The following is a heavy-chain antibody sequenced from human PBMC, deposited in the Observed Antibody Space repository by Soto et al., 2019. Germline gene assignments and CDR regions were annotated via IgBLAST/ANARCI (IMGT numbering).Heavy chain of an antibody. CDR2: IIPIFGTA. Sequence: ASVKVSCKASGGTFSSYAISWVRQAPGQGLEWMGGIIPIFGTANYAQKFQGRVTITADESTSTAYMELSSLRSEDTAVYYCARDRHSGSYYGDYWGQGTLVTVSS. J-gene: IGHJ4*02. CDR3: ARDRHSGSYYGDY. V-gene: IGHV1-69*13. CDR1: GGTFSSYA. D-gene: IGHD1-26*01.